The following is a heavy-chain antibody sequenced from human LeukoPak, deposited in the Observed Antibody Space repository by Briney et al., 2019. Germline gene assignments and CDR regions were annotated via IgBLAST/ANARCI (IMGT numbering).Heavy chain of an antibody. Sequence: PGGSLRLSCAASGFTFSNYAMSCVRQAPGKGLECVSAISDSGDKTDYADSVRGRFTIYRDNSKDTLYLQMNSLGAADTAVYYCAKDGGGYCNNSSCWGQGTLVTVSS. CDR1: GFTFSNYA. J-gene: IGHJ4*02. CDR3: AKDGGGYCNNSSC. D-gene: IGHD2-2*01. CDR2: ISDSGDKT. V-gene: IGHV3-23*01.